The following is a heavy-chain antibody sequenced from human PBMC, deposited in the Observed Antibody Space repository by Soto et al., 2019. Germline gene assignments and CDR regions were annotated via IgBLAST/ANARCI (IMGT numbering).Heavy chain of an antibody. J-gene: IGHJ3*02. Sequence: PGGSLRLSCAASGFTFSSYSMNWVRQAPGKGLEWVSYISSSSSTIYYADSVKGRFTISRDNAKNSLYLQMNSLRDEDTAVYYCARDVFVGWDYDSSGSGAFDIWGQGTMVTVSS. CDR2: ISSSSSTI. CDR1: GFTFSSYS. V-gene: IGHV3-48*02. CDR3: ARDVFVGWDYDSSGSGAFDI. D-gene: IGHD3-22*01.